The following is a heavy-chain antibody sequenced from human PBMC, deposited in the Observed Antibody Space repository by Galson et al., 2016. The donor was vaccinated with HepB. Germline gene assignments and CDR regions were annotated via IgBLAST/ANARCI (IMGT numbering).Heavy chain of an antibody. CDR2: INPNSGGT. Sequence: SVKVSCKASGYTFTAYYLHWVRQAPGQGLEWLGWINPNSGGTKYAQGFQGRVTMTRVTSIRTAYMELRRLTSDDTAVYYCATPRSASIAAVGTFDCWGQGTLVTVSS. CDR3: ATPRSASIAAVGTFDC. V-gene: IGHV1-2*02. D-gene: IGHD6-13*01. CDR1: GYTFTAYY. J-gene: IGHJ4*02.